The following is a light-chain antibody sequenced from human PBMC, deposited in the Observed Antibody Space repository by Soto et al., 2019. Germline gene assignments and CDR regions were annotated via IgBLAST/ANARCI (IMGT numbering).Light chain of an antibody. CDR2: GAS. CDR1: QSVSSSY. J-gene: IGKJ1*01. Sequence: EIVLTQSPGTLSLSPGERATLSCRASQSVSSSYLAWYQQKPGQAPRLLIYGASTRATGIPARFSGSGSGTEFTLTISSLQSEDFAFYYCQQYNNWPTWTFGQGTKVDIK. CDR3: QQYNNWPTWT. V-gene: IGKV3-15*01.